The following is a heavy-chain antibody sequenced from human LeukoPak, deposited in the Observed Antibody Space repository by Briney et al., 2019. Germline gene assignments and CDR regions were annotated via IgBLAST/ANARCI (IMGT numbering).Heavy chain of an antibody. CDR3: ARGSSGWYRLFDY. CDR2: INPNSGGT. Sequence: ASVKVSCKASGYTFTGYYMHRVRQAPGQGLEGMGRINPNSGGTNYAQKFQGRVTMTRDTSISTAYMELSRLRSDDTAVYYCARGSSGWYRLFDYWGQGTLVTVSS. CDR1: GYTFTGYY. J-gene: IGHJ4*02. D-gene: IGHD6-19*01. V-gene: IGHV1-2*06.